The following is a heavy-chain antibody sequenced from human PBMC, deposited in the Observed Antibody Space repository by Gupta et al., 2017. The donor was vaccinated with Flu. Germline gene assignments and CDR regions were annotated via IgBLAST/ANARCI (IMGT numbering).Heavy chain of an antibody. CDR1: A. J-gene: IGHJ6*02. CDR2: IIPIVGTA. D-gene: IGHD6-13*01. CDR3: ARAGIAVPNYYYYGMDV. V-gene: IGHV1-69*01. Sequence: AISWVRQAPGQGLEWMGGIIPIVGTANYAQKFQGRVTITADESTSTAYMELSSLRSEDTAVYYCARAGIAVPNYYYYGMDVWGQGTTVTVSS.